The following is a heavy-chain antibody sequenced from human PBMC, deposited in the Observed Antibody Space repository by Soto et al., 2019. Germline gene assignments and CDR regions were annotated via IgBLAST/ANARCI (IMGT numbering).Heavy chain of an antibody. D-gene: IGHD2-15*01. J-gene: IGHJ6*02. V-gene: IGHV5-51*01. CDR1: RYSFTNYW. CDR2: IYPGDSDT. Sequence: PVESLKLSCKGSRYSFTNYWIAWVRQMPGKGLEWMGIIYPGDSDTRYSPSFQGQVTISADKSISTAYLQWSSLKASDTAMYYCAIYCSGGNCPSPPYYYGMDVWGQGTTVTVSS. CDR3: AIYCSGGNCPSPPYYYGMDV.